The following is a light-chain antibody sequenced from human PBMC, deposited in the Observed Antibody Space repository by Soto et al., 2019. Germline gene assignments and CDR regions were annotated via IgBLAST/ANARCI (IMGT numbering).Light chain of an antibody. Sequence: QSVLTQPPSASGTPGQRVTISCSGRSSNIGSNYVCWYQHLPGTAPKLLIYSNNQRPSGVPDRFSGSKSGTSASLAISGLRSEDEADYYCATWDDSLSGHYVFGTGTKLTVL. CDR2: SNN. V-gene: IGLV1-47*02. CDR1: SSNIGSNY. CDR3: ATWDDSLSGHYV. J-gene: IGLJ1*01.